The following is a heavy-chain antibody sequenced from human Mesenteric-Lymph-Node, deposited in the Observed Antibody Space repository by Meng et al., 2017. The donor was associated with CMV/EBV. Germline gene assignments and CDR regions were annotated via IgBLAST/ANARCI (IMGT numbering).Heavy chain of an antibody. CDR1: GGYISISNYY. CDR2: IHYSGNA. CDR3: ARRLILPWFDP. J-gene: IGHJ5*02. Sequence: CTVSGGYISISNYYWRWLRQPPGKGLEWIGTIHYSGNAYYNPSLKNRVIISVDTSKNQFSLKLSSVTAADTAVYYCARRLILPWFDPWGQGTLVTVSS. D-gene: IGHD2-21*02. V-gene: IGHV4-39*01.